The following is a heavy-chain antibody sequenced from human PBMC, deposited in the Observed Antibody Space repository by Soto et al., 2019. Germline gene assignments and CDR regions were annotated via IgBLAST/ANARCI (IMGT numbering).Heavy chain of an antibody. CDR1: GFTFSSYA. CDR2: ISGSGGST. J-gene: IGHJ5*02. Sequence: EVQLLESGGGLVQPGGSLRLSCAASGFTFSSYAMSWVRQAPGKGLEWVSAISGSGGSTYYADSVKGRFTISRDNSKNTLYLQMNSLRAEDTAVYYCAKDQTYSSSWYNWFDPWGQGTLVTVSS. CDR3: AKDQTYSSSWYNWFDP. D-gene: IGHD6-13*01. V-gene: IGHV3-23*01.